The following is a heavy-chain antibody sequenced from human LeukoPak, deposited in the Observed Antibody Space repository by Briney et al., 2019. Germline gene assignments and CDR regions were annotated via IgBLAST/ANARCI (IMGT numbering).Heavy chain of an antibody. CDR3: AKDKGWKITMVRGVIITGDFDY. Sequence: PGGSLRLSCAASGIAFSTYAMSWVRQAPGKGLEWVSVVSESGEITHYADSVKGRFTISRDNSKNTVYLQMNSLRAEDSAVYYCAKDKGWKITMVRGVIITGDFDYWGQGTLVTVSS. V-gene: IGHV3-23*01. CDR1: GIAFSTYA. J-gene: IGHJ4*02. D-gene: IGHD3-10*01. CDR2: VSESGEIT.